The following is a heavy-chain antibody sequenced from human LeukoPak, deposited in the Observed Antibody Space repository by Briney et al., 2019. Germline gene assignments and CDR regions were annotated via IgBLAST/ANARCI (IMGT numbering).Heavy chain of an antibody. Sequence: SETLSLTCTVSGGSISSGGYYWSWIRQHPGKGLEWIGYIYYSGSTYYNPSPKSRVTISVDTSKNQFSLKLSSVTAADTAVYYCARGLWFGELGGVAFDIWGQGTMVTVSS. CDR2: IYYSGST. CDR1: GGSISSGGYY. J-gene: IGHJ3*02. V-gene: IGHV4-31*03. D-gene: IGHD3-10*01. CDR3: ARGLWFGELGGVAFDI.